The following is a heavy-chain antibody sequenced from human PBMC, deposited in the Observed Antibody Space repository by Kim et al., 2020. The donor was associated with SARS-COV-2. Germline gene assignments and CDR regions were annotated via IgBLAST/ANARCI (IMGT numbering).Heavy chain of an antibody. CDR1: GFTFSNYA. Sequence: GGSLRLSCAASGFTFSNYAMHWVRQAPGKGLEWVAVISYDGNNIYYADSLRGQFTISRDNSKNTVYLEVISLRPEDTAVYYCAREGTVTATRYYYYMDV. J-gene: IGHJ6*03. CDR3: AREGTVTATRYYYYMDV. V-gene: IGHV3-30*04. CDR2: ISYDGNNI. D-gene: IGHD4-17*01.